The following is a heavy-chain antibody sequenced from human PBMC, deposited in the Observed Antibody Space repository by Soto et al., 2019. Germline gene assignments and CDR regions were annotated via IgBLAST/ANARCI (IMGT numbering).Heavy chain of an antibody. CDR2: IYWDDDK. Sequence: QITLKESGPTVVKPTETLTLTCTFSGFSLTTSGVGVGWVRQSPGKAPEWLALIYWDDDKRYSTSLKSRLTITKETSKNQAVLTMANVDPADTATYYCAHRVLRTVFGLVTTTAIYFDFWGQGTPVVVSS. J-gene: IGHJ4*02. V-gene: IGHV2-5*02. CDR1: GFSLTTSGVG. D-gene: IGHD3-3*01. CDR3: AHRVLRTVFGLVTTTAIYFDF.